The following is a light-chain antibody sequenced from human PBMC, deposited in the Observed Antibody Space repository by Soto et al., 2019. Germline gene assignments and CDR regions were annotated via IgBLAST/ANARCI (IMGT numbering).Light chain of an antibody. J-gene: IGLJ2*01. CDR2: EDN. Sequence: QSALTQPASVSGSPGQSITISCTGTSSDVGSYNLVSWYQQHPGKAPKLMILEDNKRPSGVSNTFSGYKSGNTDSLTIYGLHAEDEADYYCCSYAGSSTFVIFGGGTKLTVL. V-gene: IGLV2-23*02. CDR3: CSYAGSSTFVI. CDR1: SSDVGSYNL.